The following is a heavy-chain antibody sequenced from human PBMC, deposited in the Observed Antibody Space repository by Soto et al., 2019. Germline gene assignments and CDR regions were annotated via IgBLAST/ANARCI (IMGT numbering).Heavy chain of an antibody. J-gene: IGHJ6*02. D-gene: IGHD5-18*01. CDR1: GGSFSGYY. Sequence: SETLSLTCAVYGGSFSGYYWSWIRQPPGKGLEWIGEINQSGSTNYNPSLKSRVTISVDTSKNQFSLKLSSVTAADTAVYYCARGPLTAMAPDYYYYYGMDVWGQGTTVTVSS. CDR2: INQSGST. CDR3: ARGPLTAMAPDYYYYYGMDV. V-gene: IGHV4-34*01.